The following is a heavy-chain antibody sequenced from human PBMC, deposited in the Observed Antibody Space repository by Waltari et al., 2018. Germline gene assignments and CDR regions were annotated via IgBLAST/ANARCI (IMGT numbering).Heavy chain of an antibody. D-gene: IGHD3-22*01. Sequence: EVQLVESGGGLVKPGGSLRLSCAASGFTFSSYSMNWFRQAPGKGLEWVSSISSSSSYIYYADSVKGRFTISIDNAKNSLYLQMNSLRAEDTAVYYCANLFHHQYYYDSSGFDYWGQGTLVTVSS. CDR3: ANLFHHQYYYDSSGFDY. J-gene: IGHJ4*02. CDR1: GFTFSSYS. CDR2: ISSSSSYI. V-gene: IGHV3-21*01.